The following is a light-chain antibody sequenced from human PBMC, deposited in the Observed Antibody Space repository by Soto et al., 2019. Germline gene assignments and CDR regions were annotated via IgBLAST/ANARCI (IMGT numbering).Light chain of an antibody. CDR3: CSYASDNTYV. J-gene: IGLJ1*01. CDR1: SSDVGSYNL. Sequence: QSALTQPASVSGSPGQSITISCTGTSSDVGSYNLVSWYQQHPVKAPKLMIFEGSKRPSGISNRFSGSKSGNTASLTISGLQAEDEADYYCCSYASDNTYVFGTGTKVTVL. V-gene: IGLV2-23*01. CDR2: EGS.